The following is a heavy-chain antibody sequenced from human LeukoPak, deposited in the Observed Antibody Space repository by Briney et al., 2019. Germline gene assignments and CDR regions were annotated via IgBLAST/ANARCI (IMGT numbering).Heavy chain of an antibody. V-gene: IGHV3-66*01. Sequence: GGSLRLSCAASGFSVSNSYISWVRQAPGKGPEWLSIIYSGGNIYYEDSVKGRFTISRDTSWNTVYLQMNSLSTEDTAVYYCPRGLSSFGDPFDLWGQGTLVTVSS. CDR3: PRGLSSFGDPFDL. CDR2: IYSGGNI. J-gene: IGHJ4*02. D-gene: IGHD4-17*01. CDR1: GFSVSNSY.